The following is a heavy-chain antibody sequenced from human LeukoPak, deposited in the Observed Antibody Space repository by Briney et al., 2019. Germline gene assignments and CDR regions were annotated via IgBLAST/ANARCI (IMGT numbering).Heavy chain of an antibody. D-gene: IGHD2-21*02. CDR3: ARHVCGGDCYTLDY. CDR1: GGSISSNSHY. V-gene: IGHV4-39*01. CDR2: MFYSGTT. Sequence: SETLSLTCTVSGGSISSNSHYWAWTRQPPGKGLEWIGSMFYSGTTYYQSSLKSRVTISVDTSKNQFSLKLSSVTAADTAVYYCARHVCGGDCYTLDYWGQGILVTVSS. J-gene: IGHJ4*02.